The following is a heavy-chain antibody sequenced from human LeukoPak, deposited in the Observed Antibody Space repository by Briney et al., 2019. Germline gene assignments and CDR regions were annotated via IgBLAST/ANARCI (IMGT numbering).Heavy chain of an antibody. V-gene: IGHV4-39*01. CDR3: ATEDKYLSGFDY. CDR2: IYYSGST. CDR1: GGSISSSSYY. J-gene: IGHJ4*02. Sequence: SETLSLTCTVSGGSISSSSYYWGWIRQPPGTGLEWIGSIYYSGSTYYNPSLKSRVTISVDTSKNQFSLKLSSVTAADTAVYYCATEDKYLSGFDYWGQGTLVTVSS. D-gene: IGHD2-15*01.